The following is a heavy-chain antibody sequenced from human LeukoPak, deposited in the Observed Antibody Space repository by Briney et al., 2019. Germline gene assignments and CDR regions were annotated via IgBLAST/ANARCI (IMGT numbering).Heavy chain of an antibody. D-gene: IGHD2-15*01. CDR1: GGTFSSYA. J-gene: IGHJ6*02. Sequence: SVKVSCKASGGTFSSYAISWVRQAPGQGLEWMGGIIPIFGTANYAQKFQGRVTITTDESTSTAYMELSSLRSEDTAVYYYTRGCSGGSCYFCYYYYGMDVWGQGTTVTVSS. CDR2: IIPIFGTA. CDR3: TRGCSGGSCYFCYYYYGMDV. V-gene: IGHV1-69*05.